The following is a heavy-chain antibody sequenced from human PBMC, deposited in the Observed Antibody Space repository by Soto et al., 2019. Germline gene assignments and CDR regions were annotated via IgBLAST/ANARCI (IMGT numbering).Heavy chain of an antibody. V-gene: IGHV4-59*01. CDR3: ARDLITYSYGHYYYYGMDV. J-gene: IGHJ6*02. Sequence: SETLSLTCTVSGGSISGYYWSWIRQPPGKGLEWIGYIYYSGSTNYNPSLKSRVTISVDTSKNQFSLKLSSVTAADTAVYYCARDLITYSYGHYYYYGMDVWGQGTTVTVSS. CDR1: GGSISGYY. D-gene: IGHD5-18*01. CDR2: IYYSGST.